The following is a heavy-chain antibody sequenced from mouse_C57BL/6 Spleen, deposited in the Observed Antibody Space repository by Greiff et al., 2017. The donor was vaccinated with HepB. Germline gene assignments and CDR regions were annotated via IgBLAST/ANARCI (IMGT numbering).Heavy chain of an antibody. Sequence: VQLVESGPGLVQPSHSLSITCTVSGFSLTSYGVHWVRQSPGKGLEWLGVIWSGGSTDYNAAFISRLSISKDNSKSQVFFKMNSLQADDTAIYYCASYDYDLYYAMDYWGQGTSVTVSS. CDR1: GFSLTSYG. V-gene: IGHV2-2*01. CDR3: ASYDYDLYYAMDY. J-gene: IGHJ4*01. D-gene: IGHD2-4*01. CDR2: IWSGGST.